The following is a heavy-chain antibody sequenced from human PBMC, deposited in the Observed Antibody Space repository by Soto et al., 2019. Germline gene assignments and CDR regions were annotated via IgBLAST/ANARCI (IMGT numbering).Heavy chain of an antibody. V-gene: IGHV4-59*01. D-gene: IGHD1-20*01. J-gene: IGHJ3*01. CDR1: GGSISSYY. CDR2: MYYSGST. Sequence: QVQLQESGPGLVKPSETLSLTCTVSGGSISSYYWTWIRQPPGKGLEWIGYMYYSGSTNYNPSLKSRVTISVDTSNNRFSLKLTSVTAADTAVYYCARGRRYNRRPDCFDVWGQGTMVTVSS. CDR3: ARGRRYNRRPDCFDV.